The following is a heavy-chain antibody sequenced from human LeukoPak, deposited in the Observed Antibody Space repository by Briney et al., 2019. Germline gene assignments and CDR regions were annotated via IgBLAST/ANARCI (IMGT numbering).Heavy chain of an antibody. CDR3: ARQYRYYYGSGSWEGYYYYYMDV. J-gene: IGHJ6*03. CDR1: GDSISTSSYY. CDR2: IYYSGST. D-gene: IGHD3-10*01. Sequence: SETLSLTCSVSGDSISTSSYYWGWIRQPPGKGLEWIGTIYYSGSTYYNPSLTSRVTISVDTSKNQFSLKLSSVTAADTAVYYCARQYRYYYGSGSWEGYYYYYMDVWGKGTTVTVSS. V-gene: IGHV4-39*01.